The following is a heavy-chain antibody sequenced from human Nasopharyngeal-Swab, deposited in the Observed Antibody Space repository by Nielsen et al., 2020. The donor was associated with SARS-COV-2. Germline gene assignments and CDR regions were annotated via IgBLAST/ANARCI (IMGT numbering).Heavy chain of an antibody. CDR3: AKARLLWWPGDY. CDR2: ISGSGGST. CDR1: GFTFSSYA. Sequence: GGSLRLSCAASGFTFSSYAMNWVRQAPGKGLEWVSGISGSGGSTYYADSVKGRFTISRDNSKNTLYLQMNSLRAEDTAVYYCAKARLLWWPGDYWGQGTLVTVSS. J-gene: IGHJ4*02. V-gene: IGHV3-23*01. D-gene: IGHD3-10*01.